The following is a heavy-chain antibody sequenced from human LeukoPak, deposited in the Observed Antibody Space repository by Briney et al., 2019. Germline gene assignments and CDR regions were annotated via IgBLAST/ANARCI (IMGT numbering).Heavy chain of an antibody. CDR1: GVSISSNY. CDR2: IYYSGST. J-gene: IGHJ6*04. V-gene: IGHV4-59*01. Sequence: SETLSLTCTGSGVSISSNYWRWFRQPQGKGLEWIGYIYYSGSTNYNPSLKSRVTISVDTSKNQFSLKLSSVTAADTAVYYCARGTTPRDVWGKGTTVTVSS. CDR3: ARGTTPRDV. D-gene: IGHD1-1*01.